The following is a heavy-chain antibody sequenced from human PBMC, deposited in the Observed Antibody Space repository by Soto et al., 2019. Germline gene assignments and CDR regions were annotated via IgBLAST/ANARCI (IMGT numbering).Heavy chain of an antibody. CDR2: IYHSGST. J-gene: IGHJ4*02. CDR1: GGSISSSNW. D-gene: IGHD6-19*01. CDR3: ARDRGGSGWYRRFDY. Sequence: SETLSLTCAVSGGSISSSNWWSWVRQPPGKGLEWIGEIYHSGSTNCNPSLKSRVTVSVDKSKNQFSLKLSSVTAADTAVYYCARDRGGSGWYRRFDYWGQGALVTVSS. V-gene: IGHV4-4*02.